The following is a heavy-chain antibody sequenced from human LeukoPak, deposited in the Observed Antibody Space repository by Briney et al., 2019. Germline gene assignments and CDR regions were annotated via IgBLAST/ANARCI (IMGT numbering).Heavy chain of an antibody. CDR2: IGNSDET. J-gene: IGHJ4*02. CDR1: GFFFNTNA. V-gene: IGHV3-23*01. CDR3: AKSGLSRFDN. D-gene: IGHD4/OR15-4a*01. Sequence: GGSLRLSCAASGFFFNTNAMSWVRQAPGMGLEWVAAIGNSDETYYADAVKGRFTISRDTSKNTLYLQMNSLRADDTAVYYCAKSGLSRFDNWGQGTLVTVSS.